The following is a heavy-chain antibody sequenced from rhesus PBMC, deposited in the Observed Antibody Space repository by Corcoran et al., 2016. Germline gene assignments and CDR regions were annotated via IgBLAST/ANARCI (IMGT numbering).Heavy chain of an antibody. Sequence: EVQLVESGGGLVQPGGALRLSCLASGFTFRHYWMSGVRQAPGKGLDWVGRIKNKAEGGTAAYAESVKGRFTISRDDSKNTLYLQMNSLKTEDTAVYYCTRIGIAAAVNFDYWGQGVLVTVSS. V-gene: IGHV3-16*02. J-gene: IGHJ4*01. CDR2: IKNKAEGGTA. CDR1: GFTFRHYW. D-gene: IGHD6-25*01. CDR3: TRIGIAAAVNFDY.